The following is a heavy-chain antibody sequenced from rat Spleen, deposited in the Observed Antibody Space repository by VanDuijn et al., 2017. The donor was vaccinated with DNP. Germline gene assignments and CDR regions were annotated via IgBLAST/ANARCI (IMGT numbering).Heavy chain of an antibody. V-gene: IGHV4-2*01. D-gene: IGHD1-11*01. J-gene: IGHJ2*01. CDR3: ASGPNYGGYSDYFDY. CDR2: INTDSSTL. Sequence: EVKLVESGGGLVQPGRSLKLSCAASGFNFNDYWMGWVRQAPGKGLEWIGEINTDSSTLKYTPSLKDKFTISRDNAQNTLYLQMSKLGSEDTAIYYCASGPNYGGYSDYFDYWGQGVMVTVSS. CDR1: GFNFNDYW.